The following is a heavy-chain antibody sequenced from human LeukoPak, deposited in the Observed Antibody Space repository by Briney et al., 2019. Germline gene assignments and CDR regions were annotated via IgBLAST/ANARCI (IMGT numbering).Heavy chain of an antibody. CDR2: IFPSGST. CDR3: ARVTSSGYEGDY. CDR1: NGSISSYH. Sequence: SETLSLTCTVSNGSISSYHWSWIRQPAEKGLEWIGRIFPSGSTRYNTSLKSRVTISVDTSKNQFSLKLSSVTAADTAVYYCARVTSSGYEGDYWGQGTLVTVSS. J-gene: IGHJ4*02. V-gene: IGHV4-4*07. D-gene: IGHD5-12*01.